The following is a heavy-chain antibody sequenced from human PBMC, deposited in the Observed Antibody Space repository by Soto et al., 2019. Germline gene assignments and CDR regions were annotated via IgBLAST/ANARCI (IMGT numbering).Heavy chain of an antibody. V-gene: IGHV1-3*01. D-gene: IGHD3-10*01. CDR3: ARYLVRGVIKNNWVEP. CDR1: GYTFTSYA. CDR2: INAGNGNT. J-gene: IGHJ5*02. Sequence: ASVKVSCKASGYTFTSYAMHWVRQAPGQRLEWMGWINAGNGNTKYSQKFQGRVTITRDTSASTAYMELSSLRSEDAAVYYCARYLVRGVIKNNWVEPWGQGAVVTVYS.